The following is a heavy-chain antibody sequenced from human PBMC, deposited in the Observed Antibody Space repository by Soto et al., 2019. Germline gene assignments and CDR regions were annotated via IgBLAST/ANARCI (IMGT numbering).Heavy chain of an antibody. J-gene: IGHJ6*04. CDR1: GFTFSSYG. D-gene: IGHD3-3*01. V-gene: IGHV3-30*18. CDR3: AKGGWVRFLEWLSPQDV. Sequence: GGSLRLSCAASGFTFSSYGMHWVRQAPGKGLEWVAVISYDGSNKYYADSVKGRLTISRDNSKNTLYLQMNSLRAEDTAVYYCAKGGWVRFLEWLSPQDVWGKGTTVTVSS. CDR2: ISYDGSNK.